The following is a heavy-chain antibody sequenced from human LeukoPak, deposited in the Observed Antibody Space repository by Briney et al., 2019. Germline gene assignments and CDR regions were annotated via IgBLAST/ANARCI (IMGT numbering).Heavy chain of an antibody. CDR1: GYTFTSHY. D-gene: IGHD6-19*01. CDR2: INPSGGST. CDR3: ARADSSGWYVGYFDY. V-gene: IGHV1-46*01. J-gene: IGHJ4*02. Sequence: ASVKVSCKASGYTFTSHYMHWVRQAPGQGLEWMGIINPSGGSTSYAQKFQGRVTMTRDTSTSTVYMELSSLRSEDTAVYYCARADSSGWYVGYFDYWGQGTLVTVSS.